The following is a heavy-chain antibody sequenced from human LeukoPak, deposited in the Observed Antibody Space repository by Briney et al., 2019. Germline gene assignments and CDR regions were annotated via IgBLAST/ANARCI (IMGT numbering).Heavy chain of an antibody. D-gene: IGHD3-9*01. Sequence: PSETLSLTCGVPGGSVINTNRWTWIRQPPGKGLEWIGEVHLDGRTNYNPSLESRLTMSVDVSENQLSLKLTSVTAADTAVYYCARDRGYFHGYYCTDVWGQGTTVTVSS. CDR2: VHLDGRT. CDR3: ARDRGYFHGYYCTDV. CDR1: GGSVINTNR. V-gene: IGHV4/OR15-8*01. J-gene: IGHJ6*02.